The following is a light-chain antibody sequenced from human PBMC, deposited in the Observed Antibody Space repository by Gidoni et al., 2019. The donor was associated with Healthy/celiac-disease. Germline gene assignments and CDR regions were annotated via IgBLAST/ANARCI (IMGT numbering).Light chain of an antibody. Sequence: DIPLTQSPSFLSASVGDRVTITCRASQDISSYLAWYQQKPGKAPELLIYAASILQSGVPSRFSGRGSGTEFTLTISSLQPADFATYYCQQLNSYAFGQGTKVDSK. CDR1: QDISSY. J-gene: IGKJ2*01. CDR2: AAS. CDR3: QQLNSYA. V-gene: IGKV1-9*01.